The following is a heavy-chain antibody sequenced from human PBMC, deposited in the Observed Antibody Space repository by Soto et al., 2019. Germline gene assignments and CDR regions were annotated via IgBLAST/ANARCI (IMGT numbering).Heavy chain of an antibody. Sequence: PGGSLRLSCAASGFTFNNYAMSWGRQAPGKGLQWVSVISGSGVSTYYADSVKGRFTIYRDNSENTVYLQMNSLRAEDTAVYYCARVVQQWLAYYFDSWGHGTLVTVSS. CDR2: ISGSGVST. D-gene: IGHD6-19*01. CDR1: GFTFNNYA. J-gene: IGHJ4*01. V-gene: IGHV3-23*01. CDR3: ARVVQQWLAYYFDS.